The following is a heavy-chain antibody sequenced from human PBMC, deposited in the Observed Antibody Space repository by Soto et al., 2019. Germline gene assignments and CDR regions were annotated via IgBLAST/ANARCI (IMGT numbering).Heavy chain of an antibody. Sequence: QTGGSLRLSCAASGFTFSNFAMIWVRQAPGRGLEWVSAITGSAASTYYADSVKGRFTISRDNSKNTLYLQMNSLRVEDTAVYYCAKSPSGDYDSWGQGTLVTVSS. CDR3: AKSPSGDYDS. CDR1: GFTFSNFA. CDR2: ITGSAAST. V-gene: IGHV3-23*01. J-gene: IGHJ5*01. D-gene: IGHD2-21*02.